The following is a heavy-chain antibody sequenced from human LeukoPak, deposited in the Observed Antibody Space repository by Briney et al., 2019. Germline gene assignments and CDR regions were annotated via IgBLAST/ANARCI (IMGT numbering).Heavy chain of an antibody. J-gene: IGHJ1*01. V-gene: IGHV1-2*02. CDR1: GYTFTEHS. D-gene: IGHD3-22*01. Sequence: GASVKVSCKASGYTFTEHSLYWVRQAPGQGLEWVGWVNTNSGGTSYAQRFQGRVTMTRDTSINTAYMELNRLTSEDTAVYYCSRDSVDSSGQWALQHWGQGTLVTVSS. CDR3: SRDSVDSSGQWALQH. CDR2: VNTNSGGT.